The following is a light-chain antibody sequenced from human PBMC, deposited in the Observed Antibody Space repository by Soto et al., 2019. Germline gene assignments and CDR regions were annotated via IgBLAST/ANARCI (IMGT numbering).Light chain of an antibody. CDR3: QQRHMWPIT. J-gene: IGKJ5*01. CDR1: QTVTSNY. V-gene: IGKV3-20*01. Sequence: EVVLTQSPGTLSLSPGERATLSCRASQTVTSNYLAWYQQKPGQAPRLLIYGASSRATDIPDRFSGSGSGTDFTLTISRLEPEDFALYYCQQRHMWPITFGQGTRL. CDR2: GAS.